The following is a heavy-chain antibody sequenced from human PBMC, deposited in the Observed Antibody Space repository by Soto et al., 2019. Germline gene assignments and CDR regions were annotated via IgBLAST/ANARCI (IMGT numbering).Heavy chain of an antibody. D-gene: IGHD1-26*01. V-gene: IGHV3-74*01. CDR1: GFTFSSYW. CDR2: INTDGSST. CDR3: ARDQVGSHWVHHY. Sequence: EVQLVESGGGLVQPGGSLRLSCAASGFTFSSYWMHWVRQAPGKGLVWVSRINTDGSSTNYADSVKGRFTISRDNAKNTLYLQMNSLRAEDTAVYYCARDQVGSHWVHHYWGQGTLVSVSS. J-gene: IGHJ4*02.